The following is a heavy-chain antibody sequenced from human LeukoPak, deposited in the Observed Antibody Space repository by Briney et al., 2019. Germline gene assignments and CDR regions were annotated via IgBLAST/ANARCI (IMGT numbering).Heavy chain of an antibody. V-gene: IGHV4-59*11. Sequence: SETLSLTCTVSGGSISSHYWSWIRQPPGKGLEWIGYIYYSGSTNYNPSLKSRVTISVDTSKNQFSLKLSSVTADDTAVYYCARVGDPWLQFLDYWGQGTLVTVSS. CDR2: IYYSGST. CDR1: GGSISSHY. CDR3: ARVGDPWLQFLDY. J-gene: IGHJ4*02. D-gene: IGHD5-24*01.